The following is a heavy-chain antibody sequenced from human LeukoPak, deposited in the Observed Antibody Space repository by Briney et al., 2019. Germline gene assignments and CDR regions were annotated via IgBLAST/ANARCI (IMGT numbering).Heavy chain of an antibody. D-gene: IGHD5-18*01. Sequence: SETLSLTCSVSGASIRSYYWSWIRQPPGKGLEWLGYIYSNGSTNFHPSLKSRLTISVDTSKNQISLKLTSVTVADTAVYYCARSGGGYTATILGYFFDYWGQGALVTVSS. J-gene: IGHJ4*02. V-gene: IGHV4-59*01. CDR1: GASIRSYY. CDR3: ARSGGGYTATILGYFFDY. CDR2: IYSNGST.